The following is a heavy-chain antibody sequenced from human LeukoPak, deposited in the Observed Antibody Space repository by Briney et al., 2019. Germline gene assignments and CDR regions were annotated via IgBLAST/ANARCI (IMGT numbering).Heavy chain of an antibody. CDR2: IYHSGST. D-gene: IGHD3-9*01. CDR1: GYSISSGYY. CDR3: ARHYDILSYFDY. V-gene: IGHV4-38-2*02. Sequence: SETLSLTCTVSGYSISSGYYWGWIRQPPGKGLEWIGSIYHSGSTYYNPSLKSRVTISVDTSKNQFSLKLSSVTAADTAVYYCARHYDILSYFDYWGQGTLVTVSS. J-gene: IGHJ4*02.